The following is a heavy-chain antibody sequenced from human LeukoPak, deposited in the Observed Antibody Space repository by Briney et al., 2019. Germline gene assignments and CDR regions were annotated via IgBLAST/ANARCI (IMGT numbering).Heavy chain of an antibody. CDR1: GFTFSRYN. CDR2: ITSSSIYK. V-gene: IGHV3-21*01. J-gene: IGHJ4*02. Sequence: KSGGSLRLSCATSGFTFSRYNMNWVRQAPGKELEWVSSITSSSIYKYYADSMKGRFTISRDNAKNSMYLQMNSLRAEDTAVYYCARDEIYYDILTGYRHFDYWGQGTLVTVFS. CDR3: ARDEIYYDILTGYRHFDY. D-gene: IGHD3-9*01.